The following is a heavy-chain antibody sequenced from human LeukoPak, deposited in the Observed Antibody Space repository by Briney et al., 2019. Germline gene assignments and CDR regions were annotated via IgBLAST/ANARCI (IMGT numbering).Heavy chain of an antibody. V-gene: IGHV3-30*02. CDR1: GFTFSSYG. Sequence: PGGSLRLSCAASGFTFSSYGMHWVRQAPGKGLEWVAFIGYDGSNKYYADSVKGRFTISRDNSKNTLYLRMNSLRAEDTAVYYCASLYGSGSIHGDYWGQGTLVTVSS. CDR3: ASLYGSGSIHGDY. CDR2: IGYDGSNK. J-gene: IGHJ4*02. D-gene: IGHD3-10*01.